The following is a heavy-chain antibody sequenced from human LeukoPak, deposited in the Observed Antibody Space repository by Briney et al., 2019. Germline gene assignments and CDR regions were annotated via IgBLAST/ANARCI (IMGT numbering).Heavy chain of an antibody. CDR1: GFTFSSYG. D-gene: IGHD3-22*01. CDR2: ISYDGSNK. V-gene: IGHV3-30*03. Sequence: GRSLRLSCVASGFTFSSYGMHWVRQAPGKGLEWVTVISYDGSNKYYTDSVTGRFTISRDNSKNTLYLQMNSLRAEDTAVYYCARGGRITMIVGVYYFDYWGQGTLVTVSS. J-gene: IGHJ4*02. CDR3: ARGGRITMIVGVYYFDY.